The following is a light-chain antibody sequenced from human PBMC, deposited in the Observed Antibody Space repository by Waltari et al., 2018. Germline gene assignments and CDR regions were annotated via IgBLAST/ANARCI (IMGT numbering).Light chain of an antibody. V-gene: IGLV7-43*01. CDR3: LLYDGSDQV. J-gene: IGLJ3*02. CDR2: STT. CDR1: AGAVTSGNY. Sequence: QTVVTQEPSLTVSPGGAVTLTCASSAGAVTSGNYPNWIQQKPGQVPRSLIHSTTNRHSWTPARCSGSLLGGKAALTLSGVQPEDEAEYYCLLYDGSDQVFGGGTKLT.